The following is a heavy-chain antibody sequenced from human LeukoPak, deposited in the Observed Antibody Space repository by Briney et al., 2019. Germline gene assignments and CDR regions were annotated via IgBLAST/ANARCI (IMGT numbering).Heavy chain of an antibody. CDR3: ARSIGLTGGGVDV. CDR1: GFTFSDYN. Sequence: GGSLRLSCAASGFTFSDYNMNWVRQAPGRGLEWVSYITNGGSTIHHADSVKGRFTISRDNAKKTLYLQMNSLRAEDTAVYYCARSIGLTGGGVDVWGQGTTVTVSS. J-gene: IGHJ6*02. D-gene: IGHD3-9*01. CDR2: ITNGGSTI. V-gene: IGHV3-11*01.